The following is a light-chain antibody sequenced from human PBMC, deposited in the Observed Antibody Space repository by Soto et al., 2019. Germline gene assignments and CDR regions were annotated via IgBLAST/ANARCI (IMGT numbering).Light chain of an antibody. J-gene: IGKJ2*01. V-gene: IGKV3-20*01. CDR3: HQYGNSPPT. CDR1: QSLSSIY. Sequence: EIVLTQSPGTLSLSPGERATLSYRASQSLSSIYLAWYQHKPGQAPRLLIYGASGRATGIPDRFSGSGSGTDFTLTITRLEPGDFAVYYCHQYGNSPPTFGQGTKLEIK. CDR2: GAS.